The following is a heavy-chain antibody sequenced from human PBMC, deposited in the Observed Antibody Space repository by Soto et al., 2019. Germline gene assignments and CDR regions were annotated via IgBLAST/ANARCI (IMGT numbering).Heavy chain of an antibody. CDR3: AKSYCDFIGYSHPVPVWYFVL. J-gene: IGHJ2*01. V-gene: IGHV4-30-4*02. D-gene: IGHD3-22*01. CDR2: IYYSGST. Sequence: PSDTLCLTCTVYGGSISSCDYYWSWIRQPPGKGLEWIGYIYYSGSTYYNPSLKSRVTISVDTSKNQFSLKLSSVTAADTAVYYCAKSYCDFIGYSHPVPVWYFVLWARATRVPASS. CDR1: GGSISSCDYY.